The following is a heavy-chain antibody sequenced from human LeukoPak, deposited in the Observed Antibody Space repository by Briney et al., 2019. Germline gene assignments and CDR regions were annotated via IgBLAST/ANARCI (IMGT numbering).Heavy chain of an antibody. V-gene: IGHV3-23*01. CDR1: GFTFSNYG. J-gene: IGHJ5*02. D-gene: IGHD2-15*01. CDR3: ARDAAAVRFDP. Sequence: GGSLRLSCEGSGFTFSNYGMNWVRQAPGKGLEWVSTISGSGGSTYYVDSVKGRFTISRDNAKNSLYLQMNSLRAEDTAVYYCARDAAAVRFDPWGQGTLVTVSS. CDR2: ISGSGGST.